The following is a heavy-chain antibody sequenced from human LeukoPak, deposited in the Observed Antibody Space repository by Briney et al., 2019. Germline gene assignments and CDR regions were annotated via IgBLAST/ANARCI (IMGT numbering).Heavy chain of an antibody. D-gene: IGHD6-19*01. CDR1: GFTFSDYY. CDR2: ISSSGSTI. CDR3: ARVVSSGWSPFDY. V-gene: IGHV3-11*01. Sequence: GGSLRLSCAASGFTFSDYYMSWIRQAPGKGLEWVSYISSSGSTIYYADSVKGRFTISRDNAKNSLYLQMNSLRAEDTAVYYCARVVSSGWSPFDYWGQGTLVTVSS. J-gene: IGHJ4*02.